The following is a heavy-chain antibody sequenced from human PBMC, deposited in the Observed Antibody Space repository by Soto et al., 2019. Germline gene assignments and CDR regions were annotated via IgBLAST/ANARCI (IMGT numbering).Heavy chain of an antibody. CDR1: GGTFSKYS. CDR3: ASPSICNGSSCYSRHYYGMDV. Sequence: QVRLVQSGAEVKKPGSSVKVSCKVSGGTFSKYSLSWVRQTPGQGLEWMGGITPFVDTSNYAQRFLGRVTITADKTTNTAVLEVRALKSEDTALYFCASPSICNGSSCYSRHYYGMDVWGQGTTVTVSS. D-gene: IGHD2-21*01. CDR2: ITPFVDTS. V-gene: IGHV1-69*06. J-gene: IGHJ6*02.